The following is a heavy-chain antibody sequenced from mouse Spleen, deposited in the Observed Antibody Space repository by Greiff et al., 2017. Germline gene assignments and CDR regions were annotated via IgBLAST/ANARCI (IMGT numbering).Heavy chain of an antibody. Sequence: EVKLVESGGGLVRPGGSLKLSCAASGFTFTTYVMSWVRQTPEKRLEWVATVNSDGGTTYYSATVKDRFTISRDNAKNTLYLQMSRLMSEDTALDYCVRHRVYYGDLRYWGQGNTLAGSS. CDR3: VRHRVYYGDLRY. D-gene: IGHD2-13*01. V-gene: IGHV5-6-2*01. CDR2: VNSDGGTT. CDR1: GFTFTTYV. J-gene: IGHJ2*01.